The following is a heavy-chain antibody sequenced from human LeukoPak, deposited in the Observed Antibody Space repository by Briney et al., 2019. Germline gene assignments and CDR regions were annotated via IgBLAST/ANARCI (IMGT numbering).Heavy chain of an antibody. CDR3: SRSAYYDGSGNYYDY. Sequence: GGSLRLSCAASGFTFDDHAMHWVRQTPGKGLEWVSGISWNSGTIGYADSVKGRFTISRDNAKNTLYLQMNGLRAEDTAVYYCSRSAYYDGSGNYYDYWGQGTLVTVSS. J-gene: IGHJ4*02. CDR2: ISWNSGTI. D-gene: IGHD3-22*01. CDR1: GFTFDDHA. V-gene: IGHV3-9*01.